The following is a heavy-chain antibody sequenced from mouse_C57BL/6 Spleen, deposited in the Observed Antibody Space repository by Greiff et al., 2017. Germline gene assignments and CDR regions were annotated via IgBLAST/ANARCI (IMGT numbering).Heavy chain of an antibody. CDR3: AGGWLRRSFAY. CDR1: GYTFTGYW. J-gene: IGHJ3*01. CDR2: IIPGSGST. V-gene: IGHV1-9*01. D-gene: IGHD2-2*01. Sequence: QVQLQQSGAELMKPGASVKLSCKATGYTFTGYWIEWVKQRPGHGLEWIGEIIPGSGSTNYNEKFKGKATFTADPSSNTAYMQLSSLTTEDSAIYYCAGGWLRRSFAYWGQGTLVTVSA.